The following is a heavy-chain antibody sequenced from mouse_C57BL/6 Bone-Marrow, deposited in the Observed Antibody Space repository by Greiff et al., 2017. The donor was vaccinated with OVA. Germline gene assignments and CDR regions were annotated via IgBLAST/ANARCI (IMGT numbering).Heavy chain of an antibody. V-gene: IGHV2-2*02. J-gene: IGHJ1*03. CDR1: GFSLTSYG. D-gene: IGHD2-10*01. CDR2: IWSGGST. CDR3: ARNSAYHWYFDV. Sequence: VHLVESGPGLVQPSQSLSITCTVSGFSLTSYGVHWVRQSPGKGLEWLGVIWSGGSTDYNAAFISRLSISKDNSKSQVFFQMNSLRANYTAIYYCARNSAYHWYFDVWGTGTTVTVSS.